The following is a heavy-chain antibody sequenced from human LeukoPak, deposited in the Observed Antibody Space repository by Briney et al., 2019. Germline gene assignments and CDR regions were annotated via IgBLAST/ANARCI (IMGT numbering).Heavy chain of an antibody. V-gene: IGHV1-2*02. CDR1: GYTFTGYY. CDR3: ARDAIVRDYSNSDY. CDR2: INPNSGGT. Sequence: ASVKVSCKASGYTFTGYYIHWVRQAPGQGLEWMGWINPNSGGTNYAQKFQGRVTMTRDTSISIAYMELSRLTSDDTAVYYCARDAIVRDYSNSDYWGQGTLVTVSS. D-gene: IGHD4-11*01. J-gene: IGHJ4*02.